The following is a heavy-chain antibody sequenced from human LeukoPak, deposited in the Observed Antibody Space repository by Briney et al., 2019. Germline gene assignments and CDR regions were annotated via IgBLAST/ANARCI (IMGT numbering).Heavy chain of an antibody. V-gene: IGHV4-59*01. CDR2: IYYSGST. D-gene: IGHD3-10*01. CDR3: ARLTVRVGYYFDY. CDR1: GGSISSYY. J-gene: IGHJ4*02. Sequence: SETLSLTCTVSGGSISSYYWSWIRQPPGKGLEWIGYIYYSGSTNYNPPLKSRVTISVDTSKNQFSLKLSSVTAADTAVYYCARLTVRVGYYFDYWGQGTLVTVSS.